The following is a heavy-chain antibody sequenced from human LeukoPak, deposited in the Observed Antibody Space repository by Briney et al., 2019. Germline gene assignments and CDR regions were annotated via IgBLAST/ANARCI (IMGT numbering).Heavy chain of an antibody. CDR2: IYPGDSDT. CDR3: ARQGRVLGIDY. J-gene: IGHJ4*02. Sequence: GASLKTFCKGSGYSFTSYGICWVRKMPGKGLERMGIIYPGDSDTRYSPSFQGQVTISSDKSISTAYLQWSSLKASNTAMYYGARQGRVLGIDYWGQGTLVTVSS. V-gene: IGHV5-51*01. D-gene: IGHD1-1*01. CDR1: GYSFTSYG.